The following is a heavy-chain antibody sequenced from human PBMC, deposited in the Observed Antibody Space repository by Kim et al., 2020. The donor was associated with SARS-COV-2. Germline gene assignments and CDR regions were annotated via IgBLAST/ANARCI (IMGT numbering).Heavy chain of an antibody. Sequence: GGSLRLSCAASGFTFSSYEMNWVRQAPGKGLEWVSYISSSGSTIYYADSVKGRFTISRDNTKNSLYLQMNSLRAEDTAVYYCESSGCRDGCRLDPWVQGTLVTVSS. CDR2: ISSSGSTI. CDR3: ESSGCRDGCRLDP. D-gene: IGHD6-19*01. CDR1: GFTFSSYE. V-gene: IGHV3-48*03. J-gene: IGHJ5*02.